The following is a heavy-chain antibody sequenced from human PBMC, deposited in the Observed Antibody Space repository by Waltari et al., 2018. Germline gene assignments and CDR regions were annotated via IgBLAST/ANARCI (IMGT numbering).Heavy chain of an antibody. CDR3: ARGGGWLDY. D-gene: IGHD6-19*01. CDR2: IYYSGST. Sequence: QVQLQESGPGLVKPSETLSLTCTVSGGSISSPSWSWIRQPPGKGLEWIGYIYYSGSTNYNPSLKSRVTISVDTSKNQFSLKLSSVTAADTAVYYCARGGGWLDYWGQGTLVTVSS. CDR1: GGSISSPS. J-gene: IGHJ4*02. V-gene: IGHV4-59*11.